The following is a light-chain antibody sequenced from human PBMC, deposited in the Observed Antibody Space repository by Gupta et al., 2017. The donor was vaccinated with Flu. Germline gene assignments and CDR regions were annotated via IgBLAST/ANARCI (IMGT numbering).Light chain of an antibody. CDR2: QDS. Sequence: SYELTQPPSVSVSPGQTASITCSGDKLGDKYACWYQQKPGQSPGLVIYQDSKRPSGIPGRFSGSNSGNKATLTISGTQAMDESDYYCPAWESSTWVFGGGTKLTVL. CDR3: PAWESSTWV. J-gene: IGLJ2*01. CDR1: KLGDKY. V-gene: IGLV3-1*01.